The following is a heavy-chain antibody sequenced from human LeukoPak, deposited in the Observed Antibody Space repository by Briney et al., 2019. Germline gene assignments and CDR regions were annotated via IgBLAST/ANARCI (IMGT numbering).Heavy chain of an antibody. CDR3: ARGPLFWSGFPPGYDY. D-gene: IGHD3-3*01. CDR1: GYTFTSYY. CDR2: INPSGGST. J-gene: IGHJ4*02. Sequence: ASVKVSCKASGYTFTSYYMHWVRQAPGQGLEWMGIINPSGGSTSYAQKFQGRVTMTRDTSTSTVYMELSSLRSEDTAAYYCARGPLFWSGFPPGYDYWGQGTLVTVSS. V-gene: IGHV1-46*03.